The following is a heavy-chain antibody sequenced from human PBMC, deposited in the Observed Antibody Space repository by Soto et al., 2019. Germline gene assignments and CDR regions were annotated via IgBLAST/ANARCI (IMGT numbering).Heavy chain of an antibody. D-gene: IGHD1-26*01. CDR2: FDPEDGET. Sequence: ASVKVSCKVSGYTLTELSMHWVRQAPGKGLEWMGGFDPEDGETIYAQKSQGRVTMTEDTSTDTAYMELSSLRSEDTAVYYCATSIVGATNPNARFFDYWGQGTLVTVSS. CDR3: ATSIVGATNPNARFFDY. CDR1: GYTLTELS. J-gene: IGHJ4*02. V-gene: IGHV1-24*01.